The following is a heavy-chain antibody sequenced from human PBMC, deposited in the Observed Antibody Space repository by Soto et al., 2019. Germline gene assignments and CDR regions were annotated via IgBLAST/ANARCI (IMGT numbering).Heavy chain of an antibody. V-gene: IGHV5-51*01. Sequence: GESLKISCKASGYSFSTYWIGWVRQMPGKGLDWMGIIYPGDSDSRYNPSFQGHVTLSADKSISTAYLQWSSLRASDSAIYYCARHDSSRTSTYDYSAVDVWGPGTTVTVYS. CDR1: GYSFSTYW. J-gene: IGHJ6*02. CDR2: IYPGDSDS. D-gene: IGHD2-2*01. CDR3: ARHDSSRTSTYDYSAVDV.